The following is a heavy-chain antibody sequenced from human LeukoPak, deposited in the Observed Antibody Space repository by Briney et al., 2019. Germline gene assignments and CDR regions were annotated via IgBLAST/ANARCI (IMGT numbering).Heavy chain of an antibody. Sequence: ASVRVSCKASGGTFISYAISWVRQAPGQGLEWMGGIIPIFGTANYAQKFQGRVTITADESTSTAYMELSSLRSEDTAVYYCARDSYYDSSGYYYGLRFDYWGQGTLVTVSS. V-gene: IGHV1-69*13. CDR3: ARDSYYDSSGYYYGLRFDY. J-gene: IGHJ4*02. CDR1: GGTFISYA. CDR2: IIPIFGTA. D-gene: IGHD3-22*01.